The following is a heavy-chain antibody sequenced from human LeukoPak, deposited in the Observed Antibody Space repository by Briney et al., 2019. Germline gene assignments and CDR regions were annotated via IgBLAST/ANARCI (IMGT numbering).Heavy chain of an antibody. CDR2: INHSGST. CDR3: ARYYDILTGYLAPLYP. Sequence: SETLSLTCAVYGGSFSGYYWSWIRQPPGKGLEWIGEINHSGSTNYNPSLKSRGTISVDTSKNQFSLKLSSVTAADTAVYYCARYYDILTGYLAPLYPWGQGTLVTVSS. CDR1: GGSFSGYY. D-gene: IGHD3-9*01. V-gene: IGHV4-34*01. J-gene: IGHJ5*02.